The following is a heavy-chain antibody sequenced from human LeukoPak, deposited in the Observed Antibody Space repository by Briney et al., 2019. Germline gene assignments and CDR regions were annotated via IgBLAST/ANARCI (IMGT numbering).Heavy chain of an antibody. CDR3: ATQTTVTTIDY. J-gene: IGHJ4*02. Sequence: PSETLSLTCTVSGGSISSSSYYWGWIRQPPGKGLEWIGSIYYSGSTYYNPSLKSRVTISVDTSKNQFSLKLSSVTAADTAVYYCATQTTVTTIDYWGQGTLVTVSS. CDR2: IYYSGST. D-gene: IGHD4-11*01. CDR1: GGSISSSSYY. V-gene: IGHV4-39*01.